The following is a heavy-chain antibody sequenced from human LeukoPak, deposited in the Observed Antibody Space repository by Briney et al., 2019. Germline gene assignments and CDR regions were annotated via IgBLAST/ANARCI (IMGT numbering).Heavy chain of an antibody. J-gene: IGHJ4*02. CDR2: ISSSETNI. CDR3: SRWVRL. Sequence: GGSLRLSCTASGFTFSSYEMNWVRQAPGKGLEWVSYISSSETNIYYADSVKGRFTISRDNAKSSLYLHMNSLRAEDTAVYYCSRWVRLGGQGTLVTVSS. V-gene: IGHV3-48*03. CDR1: GFTFSSYE. D-gene: IGHD5-12*01.